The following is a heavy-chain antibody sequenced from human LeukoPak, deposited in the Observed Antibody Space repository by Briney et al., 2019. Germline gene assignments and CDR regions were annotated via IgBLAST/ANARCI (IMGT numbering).Heavy chain of an antibody. CDR3: ARDGAVVVTAISAFDI. Sequence: ASVKVSCKASGYTFTGYYIHWVRQAPGQGLEWMGWINPNSGGTNYVQKFQGRVTMTWDTSIRTAYMELSRLRSDDTAVYYCARDGAVVVTAISAFDIWGQGTMVTVSS. J-gene: IGHJ3*02. D-gene: IGHD2-21*02. CDR2: INPNSGGT. CDR1: GYTFTGYY. V-gene: IGHV1-2*02.